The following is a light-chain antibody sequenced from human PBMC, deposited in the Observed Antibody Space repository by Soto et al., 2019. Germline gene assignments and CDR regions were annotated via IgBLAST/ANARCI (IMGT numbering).Light chain of an antibody. Sequence: EIVLTQSPDTLSLSPGERATLSCRASQSVGSHYLAWYQQKPGQAPRLLMYDASGRASGIPDRFTGSGSGTDFTLTISSLEPGDFGVYYCQVYDRSPLFGGGTKVDIK. CDR2: DAS. CDR1: QSVGSHY. J-gene: IGKJ4*01. CDR3: QVYDRSPL. V-gene: IGKV3-20*01.